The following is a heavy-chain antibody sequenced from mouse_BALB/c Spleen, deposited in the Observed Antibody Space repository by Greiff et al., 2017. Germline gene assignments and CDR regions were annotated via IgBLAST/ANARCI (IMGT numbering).Heavy chain of an antibody. D-gene: IGHD1-1*01. J-gene: IGHJ4*01. Sequence: QVQLKESAAELARPGASVKMSCKASGYTFTSYTMHWVKQRPGQGLEWIGYINPSSGYTEYNQKFKDKTTLTADKSSSTAYMQLSSLTSEDSAVYYCARENYGSSFYAMDYWGQGTSVTVSS. V-gene: IGHV1-4*02. CDR2: INPSSGYT. CDR1: GYTFTSYT. CDR3: ARENYGSSFYAMDY.